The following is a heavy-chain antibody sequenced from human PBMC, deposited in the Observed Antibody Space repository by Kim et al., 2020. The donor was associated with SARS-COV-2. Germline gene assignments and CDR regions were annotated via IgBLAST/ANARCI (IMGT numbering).Heavy chain of an antibody. CDR2: GTT. V-gene: IGHV3-49*02. Sequence: GTTEYAASVKGRFTISRDASKSIAYLQMNSLKTEDTAVYYCTRGVDYFDFWGQGTLVTVSS. CDR3: TRGVDYFDF. J-gene: IGHJ4*02.